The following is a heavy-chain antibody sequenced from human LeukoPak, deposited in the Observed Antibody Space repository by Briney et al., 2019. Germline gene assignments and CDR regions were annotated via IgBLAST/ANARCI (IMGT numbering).Heavy chain of an antibody. J-gene: IGHJ4*02. CDR3: ARDRPGGSSLDY. D-gene: IGHD6-13*01. CDR2: MHHSGNT. Sequence: PSETLSLTCTVSGSSISSGYYWGWIRQPPGKGLEWIGNMHHSGNTYYNPSLRSRVTISVDTSKNQFSLKLSSVTAADTAVYYCARDRPGGSSLDYWGQGTLVTVSS. V-gene: IGHV4-38-2*02. CDR1: GSSISSGYY.